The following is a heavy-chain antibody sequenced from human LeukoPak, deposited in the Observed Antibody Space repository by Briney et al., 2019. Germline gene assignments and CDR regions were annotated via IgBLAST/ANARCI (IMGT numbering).Heavy chain of an antibody. Sequence: AAVKVSCKTSGYMFISSSLTWVRRARGQGLEWMGWIRVFSGHTDYAEKLQGRLNLTVDTSTDTAYLELTSLTSDDTAIYYCARGGGGSPWLDFWGQGSQVTVSS. J-gene: IGHJ5*01. D-gene: IGHD3-10*01. CDR3: ARGGGGSPWLDF. V-gene: IGHV1-18*01. CDR1: GYMFISSS. CDR2: IRVFSGHT.